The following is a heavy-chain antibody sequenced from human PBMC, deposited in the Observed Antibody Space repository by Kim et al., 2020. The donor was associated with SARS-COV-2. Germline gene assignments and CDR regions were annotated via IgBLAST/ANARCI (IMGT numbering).Heavy chain of an antibody. D-gene: IGHD3-10*01. Sequence: SETLSPTCTVSGGSISSYYWSWIRQPPGKGLEWIGYIYYSVSTNYNPSLKSRVTISVDTSKNQFSLKLSSVTAADTAVYYCARRVVRGESDYGMDVWGQGTTVTVSS. CDR1: GGSISSYY. CDR2: IYYSVST. J-gene: IGHJ6*02. CDR3: ARRVVRGESDYGMDV. V-gene: IGHV4-59*08.